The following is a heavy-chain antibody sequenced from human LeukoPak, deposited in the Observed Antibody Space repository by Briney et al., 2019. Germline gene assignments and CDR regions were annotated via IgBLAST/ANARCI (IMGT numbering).Heavy chain of an antibody. CDR1: GYTFTSYG. CDR3: AKSSTVPAAPFFDY. Sequence: ASVKVSCKASGYTFTSYGISWVRQAPGQGLEWMGWISAYNGNTNYAQKLQGRVTMTTDTSTSTAYMELRSLRSDDTAVYYCAKSSTVPAAPFFDYWGQGTLVTVSS. D-gene: IGHD2-2*01. CDR2: ISAYNGNT. J-gene: IGHJ4*02. V-gene: IGHV1-18*01.